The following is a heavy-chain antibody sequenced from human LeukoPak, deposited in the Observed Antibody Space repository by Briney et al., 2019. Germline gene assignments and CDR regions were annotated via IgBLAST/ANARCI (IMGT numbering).Heavy chain of an antibody. J-gene: IGHJ5*02. CDR1: GYTFTGYY. D-gene: IGHD3-22*01. CDR2: INPNSGGT. V-gene: IGHV1-2*04. CDR3: ARMVRDSSGYLNWFDP. Sequence: ASVKVSCKASGYTFTGYYMHWVGQAPGQGLEWMGWINPNSGGTNYAQKFQGWVTMTRDTSISTAYMELSRLRSDDTAVYYCARMVRDSSGYLNWFDPWGQGTLVTVSS.